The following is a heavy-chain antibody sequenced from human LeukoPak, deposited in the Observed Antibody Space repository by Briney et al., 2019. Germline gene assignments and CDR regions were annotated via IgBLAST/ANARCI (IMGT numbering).Heavy chain of an antibody. V-gene: IGHV4-59*08. J-gene: IGHJ6*03. Sequence: SETLSLTCTVSGASISSYYWSWIRQPPGKGLEWIGYIYYSGSTNYNPSLKSRLTISVDTSKNQFSLKLSSVTAADTAVYYCARQRYCGSGRRGGYYYYMDVWGKGTTVTISS. D-gene: IGHD3-10*01. CDR2: IYYSGST. CDR1: GASISSYY. CDR3: ARQRYCGSGRRGGYYYYMDV.